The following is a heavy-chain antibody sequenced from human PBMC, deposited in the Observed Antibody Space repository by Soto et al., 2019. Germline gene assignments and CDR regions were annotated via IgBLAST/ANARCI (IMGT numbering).Heavy chain of an antibody. CDR1: GGSVSSGGNY. V-gene: IGHV4-61*08. J-gene: IGHJ4*02. Sequence: SETLSLTCTVSGGSVSSGGNYWSWIRQPPGKGLEWIGHIYNSGSTNYNPSLKSRVTISVDTSKNQFSLKLSSVTAADTAVYYCARVTDYWGQGTLVTVSS. CDR2: IYNSGST. CDR3: ARVTDY.